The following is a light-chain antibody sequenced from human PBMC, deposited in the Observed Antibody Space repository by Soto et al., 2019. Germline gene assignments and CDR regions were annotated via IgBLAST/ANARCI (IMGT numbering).Light chain of an antibody. CDR2: DAS. CDR1: QSVTSY. CDR3: QQRSNWPRT. J-gene: IGKJ1*01. V-gene: IGKV3-11*01. Sequence: EIVLTQSPATLSLSPGERATLSCRASQSVTSYLACYQQKPGQAPGLLIYDASNRATGIPARFSGSGSGTDFTLTISSLEPEDFAVYYCQQRSNWPRTFGQGTKVEIK.